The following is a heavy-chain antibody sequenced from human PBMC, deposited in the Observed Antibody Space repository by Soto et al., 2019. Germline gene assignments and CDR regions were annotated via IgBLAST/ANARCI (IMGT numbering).Heavy chain of an antibody. V-gene: IGHV1-69*13. Sequence: SVKVSCKASGGTFSSYAISWLRQAPGQGLEWMGGIIPIFGTANYAQKFQGRVTITADESMSTAYMELSSLRSEDTAVYYCARGIAVAGPFDYWGQGTLVTVSS. D-gene: IGHD6-19*01. CDR2: IIPIFGTA. CDR3: ARGIAVAGPFDY. CDR1: GGTFSSYA. J-gene: IGHJ4*02.